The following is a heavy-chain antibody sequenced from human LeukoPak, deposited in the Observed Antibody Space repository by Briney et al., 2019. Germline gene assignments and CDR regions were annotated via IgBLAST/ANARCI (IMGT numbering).Heavy chain of an antibody. CDR3: ARPKGGYDFWSGYYTYYFDY. Sequence: AASVKVSCKASGYTFTSYDINWVRQATGQGLEWMGWMNPNSGNTGYAQKFQGRVTMTRTTSISTAYMELSSLRSEDTAVYYCARPKGGYDFWSGYYTYYFDYWGQGTLVTVSS. CDR2: MNPNSGNT. D-gene: IGHD3-3*01. J-gene: IGHJ4*02. CDR1: GYTFTSYD. V-gene: IGHV1-8*01.